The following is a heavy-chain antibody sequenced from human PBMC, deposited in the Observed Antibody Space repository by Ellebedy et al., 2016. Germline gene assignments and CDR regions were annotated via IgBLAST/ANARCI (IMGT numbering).Heavy chain of an antibody. V-gene: IGHV3-23*01. CDR2: ISGGGDIT. Sequence: GGSLRLXXATSGFTFSNYFMTWVRQAPGGGLEWVSTISGGGDITFSADSVKGRFTISRDSSKNSVYLRMNNLRVEDTAVYYCRQGHYADLWGQGTLVTVSS. CDR1: GFTFSNYF. J-gene: IGHJ4*02. CDR3: RQGHYADL. D-gene: IGHD4-17*01.